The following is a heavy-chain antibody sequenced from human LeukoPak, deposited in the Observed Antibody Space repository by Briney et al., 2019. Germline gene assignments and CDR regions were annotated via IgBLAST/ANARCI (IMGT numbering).Heavy chain of an antibody. CDR2: IYYSGST. D-gene: IGHD5-18*01. CDR3: ARAGTAMLTLDY. Sequence: SETLSLTCTVSGGSISSYYWSWIRQPPGKGLEWIGYIYYSGSTNYNPFLKSRVTISVDTSKNHFSLRLSSVTAADTALYYCARAGTAMLTLDYWGQGTLVTVSS. CDR1: GGSISSYY. J-gene: IGHJ4*02. V-gene: IGHV4-59*01.